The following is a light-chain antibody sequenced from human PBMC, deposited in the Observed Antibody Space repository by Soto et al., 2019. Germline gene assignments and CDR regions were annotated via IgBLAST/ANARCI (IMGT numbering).Light chain of an antibody. CDR3: CSYAGSSTYV. CDR2: EDT. J-gene: IGLJ1*01. V-gene: IGLV2-23*01. CDR1: SHDVGIYNL. Sequence: SALPQPASVSGSPGQSITISCTGTSHDVGIYNLVSWYQLHPGKVPKLIIYEDTKRPSGTSSRFSGSESGITAFLTISGLQAEDEADYYCCSYAGSSTYVFGTGTKVTVL.